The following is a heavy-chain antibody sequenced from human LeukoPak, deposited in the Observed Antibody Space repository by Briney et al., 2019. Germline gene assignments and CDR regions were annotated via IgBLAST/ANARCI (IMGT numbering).Heavy chain of an antibody. Sequence: PGGSLRLSCAASGFTFDDYAMHWVRQAPGKGLEWVSGISWNSGSIGYADSVKGRFTISRGNAKNSLYLQMNSLRAEDTALYYCAKDYYYDSSGYYLRGPFDYWGQGTLVTVSS. CDR2: ISWNSGSI. D-gene: IGHD3-22*01. CDR3: AKDYYYDSSGYYLRGPFDY. CDR1: GFTFDDYA. V-gene: IGHV3-9*01. J-gene: IGHJ4*02.